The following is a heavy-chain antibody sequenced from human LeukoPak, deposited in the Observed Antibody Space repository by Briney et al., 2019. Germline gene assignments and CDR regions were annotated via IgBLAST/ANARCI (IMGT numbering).Heavy chain of an antibody. CDR1: GFTVSSNY. CDR2: IYSGGST. J-gene: IGHJ4*02. D-gene: IGHD4-17*01. CDR3: AREDGDYVVDY. Sequence: GGSLRLSCAASGFTVSSNYMSWVRQAPGKGLEWVSVIYSGGSTYYADSVKGRFAISRDNSKNTLYLQMNSLRAEDTAVYYCAREDGDYVVDYWGQGTLVTVSS. V-gene: IGHV3-66*01.